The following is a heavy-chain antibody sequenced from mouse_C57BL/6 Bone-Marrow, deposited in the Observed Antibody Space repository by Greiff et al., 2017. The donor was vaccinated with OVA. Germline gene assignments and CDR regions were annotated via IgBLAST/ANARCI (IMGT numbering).Heavy chain of an antibody. V-gene: IGHV1-54*01. CDR3: ARAENYGSSYDY. Sequence: QVQLKQSGAELVRPGTSVKVSCKASGYAFTNYLIEWVKQRPGQGLEWIGVINPGSGGTNYNEKFKGKATLTADKSSSTAYMQLSSLTSEDSAVYFCARAENYGSSYDYWGQGTTLTVSS. CDR1: GYAFTNYL. D-gene: IGHD1-1*01. J-gene: IGHJ2*01. CDR2: INPGSGGT.